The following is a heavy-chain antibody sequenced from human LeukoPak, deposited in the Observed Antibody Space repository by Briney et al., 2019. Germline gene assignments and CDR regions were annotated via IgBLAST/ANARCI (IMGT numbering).Heavy chain of an antibody. J-gene: IGHJ4*02. V-gene: IGHV3-30*18. CDR1: GFTFSSYG. D-gene: IGHD5-12*01. CDR3: AKDWDIVATIDY. Sequence: GRSLRLSCAASGFTFSSYGMHRVRQAPGKGLEWVAVISYDGSNKYYADSVKGRFTISRDNSKNTLYLQMNSLRAEDTAVYYCAKDWDIVATIDYWGQGTLVTVSS. CDR2: ISYDGSNK.